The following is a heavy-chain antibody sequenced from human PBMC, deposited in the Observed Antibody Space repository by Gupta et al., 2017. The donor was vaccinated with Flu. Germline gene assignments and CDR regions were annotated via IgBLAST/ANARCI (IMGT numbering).Heavy chain of an antibody. CDR2: INSDGRT. CDR3: ARDCGGTWSV. J-gene: IGHJ1*01. D-gene: IGHD2-21*01. Sequence: WSGVRQPAGKAPEWIGRINSDGRTDYNPSLTGRVSLSLDTSKNQVSLRLTSMTAADTAVYYCARDCGGTWSVWGRGTLVTVSS. V-gene: IGHV4-4*07.